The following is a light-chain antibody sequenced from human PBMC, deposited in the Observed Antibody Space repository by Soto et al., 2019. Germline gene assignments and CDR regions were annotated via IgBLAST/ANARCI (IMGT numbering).Light chain of an antibody. CDR1: QSVLYSSNNKNY. CDR2: WAS. J-gene: IGKJ2*01. V-gene: IGKV4-1*01. Sequence: DIVMTQSPDSLAVSLGERATINCKSGQSVLYSSNNKNYLAWYHHRPGQPPKLLIYWASTRESGVPDRFSGSGSGTDVTLTISSLQAEDVAVYYCQQYYNIPYTFGQGTKLEIK. CDR3: QQYYNIPYT.